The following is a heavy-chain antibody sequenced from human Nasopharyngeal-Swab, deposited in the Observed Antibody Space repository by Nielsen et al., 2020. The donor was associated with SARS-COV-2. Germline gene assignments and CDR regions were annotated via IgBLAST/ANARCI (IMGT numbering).Heavy chain of an antibody. V-gene: IGHV1-69*06. CDR2: IIPIFGTA. CDR3: ASSREWLRFDYYYYYMDV. D-gene: IGHD5-12*01. Sequence: SVKVSCKASGGTFSSYAFSWVRQAPGQGLEWMGGIIPIFGTANYAQKFQGRVTITADKSTSTAYMELSSLRSEDTAVYYCASSREWLRFDYYYYYMDVWGKGTTVTVSS. J-gene: IGHJ6*03. CDR1: GGTFSSYA.